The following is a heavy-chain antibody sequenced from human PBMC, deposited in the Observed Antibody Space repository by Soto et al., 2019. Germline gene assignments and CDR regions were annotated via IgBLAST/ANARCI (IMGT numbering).Heavy chain of an antibody. V-gene: IGHV2-5*02. CDR2: IYWDDDK. Sequence: SAPTPVNPTQTLTLTCTFSGFPLRTSGVGVGWIRQPPGKALEWLALIYWDDDKRYSPSLKSRLTITKDTSKNLVVLTMTNMDPVDTATYYFAHSPDILTVGPIFDPWGQGTLVTVSS. CDR3: AHSPDILTVGPIFDP. D-gene: IGHD3-9*01. CDR1: GFPLRTSGVG. J-gene: IGHJ5*02.